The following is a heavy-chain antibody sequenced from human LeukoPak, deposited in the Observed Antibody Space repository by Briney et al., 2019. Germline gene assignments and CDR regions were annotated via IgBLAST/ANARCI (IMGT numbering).Heavy chain of an antibody. CDR2: ISSSSSYI. J-gene: IGHJ4*02. V-gene: IGHV3-21*01. CDR1: GFTFSSYS. Sequence: GGSLRLSCAASGFTFSSYSMNWVRQAPGKGLEWVPSISSSSSYIYYADSVKGRFTISRDNAKNSLYLQMNSLRAEDTAVCYCARWSSTSFSLFDYWGQGTLVTVSS. CDR3: ARWSSTSFSLFDY. D-gene: IGHD2-2*01.